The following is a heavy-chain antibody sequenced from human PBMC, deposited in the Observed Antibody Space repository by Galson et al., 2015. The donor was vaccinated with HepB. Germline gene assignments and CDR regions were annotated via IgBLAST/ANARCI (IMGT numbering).Heavy chain of an antibody. J-gene: IGHJ4*02. D-gene: IGHD3-3*01. V-gene: IGHV3-33*01. CDR3: AREGDPYNYWSALDF. Sequence: SLRLSCAASGFTFRIHAMNWVRQAPGQGLEWVAGIWPAVATKYYAETVKGRFTISRDNSKNALYLQMNSLGAEDTAVYHCAREGDPYNYWSALDFWGQGTLVTVSS. CDR1: GFTFRIHA. CDR2: IWPAVATK.